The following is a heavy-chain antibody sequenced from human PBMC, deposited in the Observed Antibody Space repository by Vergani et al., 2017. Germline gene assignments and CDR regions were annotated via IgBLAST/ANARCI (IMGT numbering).Heavy chain of an antibody. V-gene: IGHV3-49*04. J-gene: IGHJ4*01. CDR3: TTGFPGSSWSTY. CDR1: GFTFSSYW. Sequence: EVQLVESGGGLVQPGGSLRLSCAASGFTFSSYWISWVRQAPGKGLEWVGFVRNKEDGGTPEHAASVKGRFTISRDDSKAIAYLQMNSLKTEDTAVYYCTTGFPGSSWSTYWGQGTLVTVSS. CDR2: VRNKEDGGTP. D-gene: IGHD6-13*01.